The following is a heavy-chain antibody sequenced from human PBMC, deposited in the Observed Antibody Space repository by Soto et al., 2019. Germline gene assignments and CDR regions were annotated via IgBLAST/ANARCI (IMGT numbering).Heavy chain of an antibody. Sequence: VGSLRPSCAASGFTFTSYETNWVRHAPGKGLEWVSYISSSGSTIYYADSVKGRFTISRDNAKNSLYLQMNSLRAEDTAVYYCARGSGDYGIYYYGMDVWGQGTTVTVSS. J-gene: IGHJ6*02. V-gene: IGHV3-48*03. CDR2: ISSSGSTI. D-gene: IGHD4-17*01. CDR3: ARGSGDYGIYYYGMDV. CDR1: GFTFTSYE.